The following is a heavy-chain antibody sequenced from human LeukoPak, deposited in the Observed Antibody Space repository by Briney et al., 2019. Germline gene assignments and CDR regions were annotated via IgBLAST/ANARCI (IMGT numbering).Heavy chain of an antibody. CDR3: ARNPRRAAAGRSFDY. CDR1: VGTFSTYA. J-gene: IGHJ4*02. Sequence: GASVKVSCKASVGTFSTYAISWVRQATGQGLEWMGWMNPNSGNTGYAQKFQGRVTITRNTSISTAYMELSSLRSEDTAVYYCARNPRRAAAGRSFDYWGQGTLVTVSS. D-gene: IGHD6-13*01. V-gene: IGHV1-8*03. CDR2: MNPNSGNT.